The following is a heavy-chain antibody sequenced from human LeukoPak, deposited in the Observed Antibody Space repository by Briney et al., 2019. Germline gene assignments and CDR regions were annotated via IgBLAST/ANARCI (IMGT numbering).Heavy chain of an antibody. CDR2: IYYSGRT. J-gene: IGHJ4*02. CDR3: ARQSLTNYDFWSGYRMDYFDY. CDR1: GGSISSSSYY. V-gene: IGHV4-39*01. Sequence: PSETLSLTCTVSGGSISSSSYYWGWIRQPPAKGLEWIGTIYYSGRTYYNPSLESRVTISVDTSKNQFSLKLSSVTAADTAVYYCARQSLTNYDFWSGYRMDYFDYWGQGTLVTVSS. D-gene: IGHD3-3*01.